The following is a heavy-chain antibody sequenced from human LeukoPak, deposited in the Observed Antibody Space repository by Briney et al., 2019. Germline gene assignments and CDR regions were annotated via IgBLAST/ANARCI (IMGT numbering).Heavy chain of an antibody. CDR3: ARRDDSGSYNFGY. Sequence: SETLSLTCTVSGGSISSSSYYWGWIRQPPGKGLEWIGSIYYSGSTYYNPSLKSRVTISVDTSKNQFSLKLSSVTAADTAVYYCARRDDSGSYNFGYWGQGTLVTVSS. CDR2: IYYSGST. V-gene: IGHV4-39*01. J-gene: IGHJ4*02. CDR1: GGSISSSSYY. D-gene: IGHD1-26*01.